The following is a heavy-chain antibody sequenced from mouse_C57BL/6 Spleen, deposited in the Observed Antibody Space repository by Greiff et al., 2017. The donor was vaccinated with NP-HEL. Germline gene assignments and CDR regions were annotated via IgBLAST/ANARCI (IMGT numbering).Heavy chain of an antibody. CDR1: GYTFTDYY. V-gene: IGHV1-19*01. CDR3: ARDYGNSFAY. Sequence: EVQLQQSGPVLVKPGASVKMSCKASGYTFTDYYMNWVKQSHGKSLEWIGVINPYNGGTSYNQKFKGKATLTVDKSSSTAYMELNSLTSEDSAVYYCARDYGNSFAYWGQGTLVTVSA. J-gene: IGHJ3*01. D-gene: IGHD2-1*01. CDR2: INPYNGGT.